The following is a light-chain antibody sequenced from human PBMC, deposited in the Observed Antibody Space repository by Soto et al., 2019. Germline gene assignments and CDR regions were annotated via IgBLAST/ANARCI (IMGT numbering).Light chain of an antibody. J-gene: IGLJ2*01. CDR3: CSYAGSYPVV. V-gene: IGLV2-11*01. CDR1: SSDVGGYNY. Sequence: QSALTQPRSVSASPGQSVTISCTGTSSDVGGYNYVSWYQQHPGKAPKLMIYDVSKRPSGVPDRFSGSKSGNTASLTISGLQAEDEADYYCCSYAGSYPVVFGGGTKLTVL. CDR2: DVS.